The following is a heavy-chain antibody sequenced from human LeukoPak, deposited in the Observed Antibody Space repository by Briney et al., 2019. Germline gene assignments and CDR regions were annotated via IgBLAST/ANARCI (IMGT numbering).Heavy chain of an antibody. CDR1: GFTFDDYA. Sequence: PGRSLRLSCAASGFTFDDYAMHWVRQAPGKGLEWFSGISWNSGSIGYADSVKGRFTISRDNAKNSLYLQMNSLRAEDTALYYCAKNFDYWGQGTLVTVSA. J-gene: IGHJ4*02. CDR3: AKNFDY. V-gene: IGHV3-9*01. CDR2: ISWNSGSI.